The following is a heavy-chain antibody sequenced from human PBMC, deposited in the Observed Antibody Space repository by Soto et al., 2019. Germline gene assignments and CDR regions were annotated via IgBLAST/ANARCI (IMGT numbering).Heavy chain of an antibody. Sequence: GGSLRLSCAASGFTFSLYSMIWVRQAPGKGLEWVASITSSSSYIYYEDSLKGRFTISRDNAKDSLFLQLDSLRAEDTAVYFCVRARSTDSRPDYWGQGTLVTVSS. V-gene: IGHV3-21*01. J-gene: IGHJ4*02. CDR3: VRARSTDSRPDY. CDR2: ITSSSSYI. CDR1: GFTFSLYS. D-gene: IGHD3-22*01.